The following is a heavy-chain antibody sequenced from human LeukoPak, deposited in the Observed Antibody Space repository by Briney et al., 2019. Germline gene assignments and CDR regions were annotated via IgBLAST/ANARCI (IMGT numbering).Heavy chain of an antibody. CDR3: ATKTAFDY. Sequence: GGSLRLSCAASGFTFSSYGTHWVRQAPGKGLEWVAFIRYDGSNKYYADSVKGRFTISRDNSKNTLYLQMSSLRAEDTAVYFCATKTAFDYWGQGTLVTVSS. J-gene: IGHJ4*02. V-gene: IGHV3-30*02. D-gene: IGHD5-18*01. CDR2: IRYDGSNK. CDR1: GFTFSSYG.